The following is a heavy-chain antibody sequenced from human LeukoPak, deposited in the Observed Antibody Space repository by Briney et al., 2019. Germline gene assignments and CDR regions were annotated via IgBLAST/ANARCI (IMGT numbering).Heavy chain of an antibody. D-gene: IGHD4-17*01. J-gene: IGHJ6*03. CDR2: IIPIFGTA. CDR1: GGTFSSYA. V-gene: IGHV1-69*13. CDR3: ARRGYGDYASGYYYYYMDV. Sequence: SVKVSCKASGGTFSSYAIRWVRQAPGQGLEWMGGIIPIFGTANYAQKFQGRVTITADESTSTAYMELSSLRSEDTAVYYCARRGYGDYASGYYYYYMDVWGKGTTVTVSS.